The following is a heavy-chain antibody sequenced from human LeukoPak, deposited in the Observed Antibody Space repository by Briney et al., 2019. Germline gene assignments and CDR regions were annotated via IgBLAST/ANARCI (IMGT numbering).Heavy chain of an antibody. D-gene: IGHD2-2*02. CDR1: GGSISSSSYY. J-gene: IGHJ5*02. CDR3: ARVAATAILSWFDP. CDR2: IYYSGST. Sequence: SETLSLTCTVSGGSISSSSYYWGWIRQPPGKGLEWIGSIYYSGSTYYNPSLKSRVTISVDTSKNQFSLKLSSVTAADTAVYYCARVAATAILSWFDPWGQGTLVTVSS. V-gene: IGHV4-39*07.